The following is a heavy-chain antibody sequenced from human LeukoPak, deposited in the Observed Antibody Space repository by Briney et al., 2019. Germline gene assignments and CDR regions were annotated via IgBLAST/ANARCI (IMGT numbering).Heavy chain of an antibody. CDR3: AKGSSGSFYSHFDY. J-gene: IGHJ4*02. CDR1: GFTFSSYA. D-gene: IGHD3-10*01. CDR2: ISGSGDST. Sequence: GGSQRLSCAASGFTFSSYAMNWVRQAPGKGLEWVSAISGSGDSTYYADSVKGRFTISRDNSKNTLYLQMNSLRAEDTAVYYCAKGSSGSFYSHFDYWGQGTLVTVSS. V-gene: IGHV3-23*01.